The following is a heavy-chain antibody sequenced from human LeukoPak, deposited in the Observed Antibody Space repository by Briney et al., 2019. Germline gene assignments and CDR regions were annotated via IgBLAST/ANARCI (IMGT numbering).Heavy chain of an antibody. CDR3: AREKGLWFGERMGMDV. V-gene: IGHV3-21*01. D-gene: IGHD3-10*01. J-gene: IGHJ6*02. Sequence: GGSLRLSCAASGFTFSSYSMNWVRQAPGQGLEWVSSISSSSSYIYYADSVKGRFTISRDNAKNSLYPQMNSLRAEDTAVYYCAREKGLWFGERMGMDVWGQGTTVTVSS. CDR1: GFTFSSYS. CDR2: ISSSSSYI.